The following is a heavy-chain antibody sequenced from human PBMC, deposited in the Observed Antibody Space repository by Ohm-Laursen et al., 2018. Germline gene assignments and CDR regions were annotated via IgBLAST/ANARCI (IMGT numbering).Heavy chain of an antibody. CDR1: GFTFDDYA. Sequence: SLRLSCAASGFTFDDYAMHWVRQAPGKGLVWVSRISIDGSRTAYADSVKGRFTISRDNAKNTLNLQMNSLRAEDTAVYYCATLTTVTTLDYFDIWGQGTLVAVSS. J-gene: IGHJ4*02. V-gene: IGHV3-74*01. CDR3: ATLTTVTTLDYFDI. CDR2: ISIDGSRT. D-gene: IGHD4-17*01.